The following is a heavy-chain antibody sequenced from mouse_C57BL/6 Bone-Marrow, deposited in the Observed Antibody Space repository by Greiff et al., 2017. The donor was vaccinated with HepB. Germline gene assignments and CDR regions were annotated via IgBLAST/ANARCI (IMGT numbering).Heavy chain of an antibody. CDR2: IYPSDSYT. V-gene: IGHV1-50*01. D-gene: IGHD2-4*01. J-gene: IGHJ1*03. Sequence: VQLQQPGAELVKPGASVKLSCKASGYTFTSYWMQWVKQRPGQGLEWIGEIYPSDSYTNYNQKFKGKATLTVETSSSTAYMQLSSLTSEDSAVYYCACYDYDVNFDVWGTGTTVTVSS. CDR3: ACYDYDVNFDV. CDR1: GYTFTSYW.